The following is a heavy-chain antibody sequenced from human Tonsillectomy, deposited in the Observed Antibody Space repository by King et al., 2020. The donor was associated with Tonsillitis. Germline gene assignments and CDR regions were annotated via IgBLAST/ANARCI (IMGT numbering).Heavy chain of an antibody. Sequence: QLVQSGAEVKKPGESLRISCKGSGYSFTSYWISWVRQMPGKGLEWMGRIDPSDSYTNYSPSFQGHVTISADKSISTAYLQWSSLKASDTAMYYCARGVSGYAKRGYGYGPEDLGFDYWGQGTLVTVSS. CDR1: GYSFTSYW. CDR3: ARGVSGYAKRGYGYGPEDLGFDY. CDR2: IDPSDSYT. V-gene: IGHV5-10-1*03. J-gene: IGHJ4*02. D-gene: IGHD5-18*01.